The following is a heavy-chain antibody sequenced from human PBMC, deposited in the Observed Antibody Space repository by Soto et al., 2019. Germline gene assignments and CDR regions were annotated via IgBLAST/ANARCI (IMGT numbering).Heavy chain of an antibody. J-gene: IGHJ6*02. CDR2: IKSKTDGGTT. D-gene: IGHD4-17*01. CDR1: GFTFSNAW. Sequence: GGSLRLSCAASGFTFSNAWMNWVRQAPGKGLEWVGRIKSKTDGGTTDYAAPVNGRFTISRDDSKTTLYLQMNSLKTEDTAVYYCTTGRMGLRWDYYGMDVWGQGTTVTVSS. V-gene: IGHV3-15*07. CDR3: TTGRMGLRWDYYGMDV.